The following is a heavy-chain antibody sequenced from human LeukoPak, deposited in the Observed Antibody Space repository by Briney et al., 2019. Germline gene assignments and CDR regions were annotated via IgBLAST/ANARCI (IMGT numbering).Heavy chain of an antibody. V-gene: IGHV4-39*01. CDR3: VSPRGFSYGYFDY. CDR2: IYYSKNT. J-gene: IGHJ4*02. CDR1: GGAISSSSAY. Sequence: SETLSLTCTVSGGAISSSSAYWGWIRQPPGKGLEWIGSIYYSKNTYYNPSLKSRVTISADTSKNQFSLTLGSVSATDTAVYYCVSPRGFSYGYFDYWGQGTLVTVSS. D-gene: IGHD5-18*01.